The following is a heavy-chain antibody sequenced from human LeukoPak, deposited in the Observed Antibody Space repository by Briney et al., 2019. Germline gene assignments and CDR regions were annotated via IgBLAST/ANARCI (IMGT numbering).Heavy chain of an antibody. CDR1: GFTFSDYY. Sequence: GGSLRLSCAASGFTFSDYYMSWVRQAPGKGLEWVSVIYSGGSTYYADSVKGRFTISRDNSKNTLYLQMNSLRAEDTAVYYCAAEAIVVVVAATPRYGMDVWGQGTTVTVSS. J-gene: IGHJ6*02. V-gene: IGHV3-66*02. CDR3: AAEAIVVVVAATPRYGMDV. D-gene: IGHD2-15*01. CDR2: IYSGGST.